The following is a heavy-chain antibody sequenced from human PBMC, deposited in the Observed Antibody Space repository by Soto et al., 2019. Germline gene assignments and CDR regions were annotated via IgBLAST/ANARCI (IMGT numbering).Heavy chain of an antibody. V-gene: IGHV3-11*01. Sequence: QVHLVASGGGLVKPGGSLRLSCVASGITLSDNYMTWIRQAPGKGLEWLSYISNSDYTTYYADSVKGRFTIARDNDKNSRYLQLNGLRVEDTAVYYCASGKWALDYWGQGILVTVSS. J-gene: IGHJ4*02. CDR2: ISNSDYTT. CDR1: GITLSDNY. CDR3: ASGKWALDY. D-gene: IGHD1-26*01.